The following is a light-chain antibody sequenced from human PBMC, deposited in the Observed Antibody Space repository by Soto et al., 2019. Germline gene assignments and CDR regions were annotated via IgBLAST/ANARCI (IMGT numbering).Light chain of an antibody. J-gene: IGKJ4*01. CDR2: GAS. V-gene: IGKV3-20*01. CDR3: QQYGDLSLT. CDR1: HYVSGSY. Sequence: ESVLPQSPGTLSLSPGERATLFCRASHYVSGSYLAWYQQKPGQAPRLLIYGASTRATGIPARFSGSGSGTDFTLTISRLEPEDFAVYYCQQYGDLSLTFGGGTKVEIK.